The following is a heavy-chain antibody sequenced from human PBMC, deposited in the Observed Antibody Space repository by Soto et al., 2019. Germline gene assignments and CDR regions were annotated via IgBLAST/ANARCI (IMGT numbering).Heavy chain of an antibody. Sequence: LSLTCTVSGGSVSSGSYYWSWIRQPPGKGLEWIGYIYYSGSTNYNPSLKSRVTISVDTSKNQFSLKLSSVTAADTAVYYCARAVLRVSPFDYWGQGTPVTVSS. D-gene: IGHD2-21*01. CDR1: GGSVSSGSYY. V-gene: IGHV4-61*01. J-gene: IGHJ4*02. CDR3: ARAVLRVSPFDY. CDR2: IYYSGST.